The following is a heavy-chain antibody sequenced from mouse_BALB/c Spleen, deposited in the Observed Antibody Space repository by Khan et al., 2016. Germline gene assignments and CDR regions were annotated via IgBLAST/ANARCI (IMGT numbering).Heavy chain of an antibody. CDR1: GDSITSGY. CDR2: ISYSGST. CDR3: VRYWAGRSSFAY. V-gene: IGHV3-8*02. Sequence: EVQLQESGPSLVKPSQTLSLTCSVTGDSITSGYWNWIRKFPGNKLEYMGYISYSGSTFYNPSLESRISITRDTSKNQYYLQLNSVTSEDTATYFCVRYWAGRSSFAYLGRGTLVSVSA. D-gene: IGHD4-1*01. J-gene: IGHJ3*01.